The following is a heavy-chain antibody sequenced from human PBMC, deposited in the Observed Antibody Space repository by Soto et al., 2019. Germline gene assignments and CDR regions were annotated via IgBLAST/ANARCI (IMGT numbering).Heavy chain of an antibody. V-gene: IGHV1-2*02. CDR1: GYTFTGYY. Sequence: ASVKVSCKASGYTFTGYYMHWVRQAPGQGLEWMGWINPNSGGTNYAQKFQGRVTMTRDTSISTAYMGLSRLRSDDTAVYYCARDGTDSLSRYYGMDVWGQGTTVTVSS. J-gene: IGHJ6*02. D-gene: IGHD1-26*01. CDR3: ARDGTDSLSRYYGMDV. CDR2: INPNSGGT.